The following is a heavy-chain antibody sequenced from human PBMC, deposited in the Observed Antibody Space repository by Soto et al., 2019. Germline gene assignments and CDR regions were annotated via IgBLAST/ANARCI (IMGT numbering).Heavy chain of an antibody. CDR1: GFSFNIYA. CDR3: AKAPTYDYYYYMDV. Sequence: EVHLLESGGGLVQPGGSLRLSCAASGFSFNIYAMKWVRQAPGKELECVSAISAGGGNTYYADSVKGRFTISRDNSKNTLYLQMNSLRADDTAVYYCAKAPTYDYYYYMDVWGKGTTVTVSS. J-gene: IGHJ6*03. CDR2: ISAGGGNT. V-gene: IGHV3-23*01.